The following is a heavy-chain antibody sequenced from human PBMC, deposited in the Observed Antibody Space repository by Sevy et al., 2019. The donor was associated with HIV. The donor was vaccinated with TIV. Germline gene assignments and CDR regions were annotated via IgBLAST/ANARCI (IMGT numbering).Heavy chain of an antibody. J-gene: IGHJ4*02. CDR2: IWYDGSSK. CDR1: GFSFSNYG. D-gene: IGHD3-22*01. Sequence: GGSLRLSCAASGFSFSNYGMHWVCQAPGKGLEWVALIWYDGSSKYYADSVKGRLTISRDNSKNTLSLQMNSLRAEDTAVYYCARGADYFDSSGANFEYWGQGTLVTVSS. V-gene: IGHV3-33*01. CDR3: ARGADYFDSSGANFEY.